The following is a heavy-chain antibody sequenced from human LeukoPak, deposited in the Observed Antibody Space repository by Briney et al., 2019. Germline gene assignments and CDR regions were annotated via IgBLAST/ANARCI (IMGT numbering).Heavy chain of an antibody. CDR3: ARDDTAVAGTELDY. CDR2: ISSSSTNI. D-gene: IGHD6-19*01. V-gene: IGHV3-21*01. Sequence: GGSLRLSCAASGFTFSNYNMNWVRQAPGKGLEWVSYISSSSTNIYYTDSVKGRFTISRDNAKNSLYLQMNSLTAEDTAVYFCARDDTAVAGTELDYWGQGTLVTVSS. J-gene: IGHJ4*02. CDR1: GFTFSNYN.